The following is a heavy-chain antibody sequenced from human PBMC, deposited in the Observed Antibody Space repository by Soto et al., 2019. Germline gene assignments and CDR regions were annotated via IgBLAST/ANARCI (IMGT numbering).Heavy chain of an antibody. D-gene: IGHD3-9*01. CDR2: INPSGGST. V-gene: IGHV1-46*01. J-gene: IGHJ5*02. CDR3: ARQMVGYDILTGYYSSYNWFDP. CDR1: GYTFTSYY. Sequence: ASVKVSCKASGYTFTSYYMHWVRQAPGQGLEWMGIINPSGGSTSYAQKFQGRVTMTRDTSTSTVYMELRSLRSDDTAVYYCARQMVGYDILTGYYSSYNWFDPWGQGTLVTVSS.